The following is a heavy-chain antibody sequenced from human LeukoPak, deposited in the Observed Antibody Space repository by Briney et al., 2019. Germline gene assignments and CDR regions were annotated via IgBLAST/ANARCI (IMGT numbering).Heavy chain of an antibody. CDR3: ARGSGYDPVHDAFDI. J-gene: IGHJ3*02. D-gene: IGHD5-12*01. CDR2: INPNSGGT. V-gene: IGHV1-2*02. Sequence: ASVKVSCKASGYTFTGYYMHWARQAPGQGLEWMGWINPNSGGTNYAQKFQGRVTMTRDTSISTAYMELSRLRSDDTAVYYCARGSGYDPVHDAFDIWGQGTMVTVSS. CDR1: GYTFTGYY.